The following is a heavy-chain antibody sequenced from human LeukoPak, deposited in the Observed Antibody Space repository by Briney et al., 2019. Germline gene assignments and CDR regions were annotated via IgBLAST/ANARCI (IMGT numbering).Heavy chain of an antibody. CDR2: IYYSGST. CDR3: ALGYCGGGSCYAREYFQH. V-gene: IGHV4-31*03. Sequence: PSQTLSLTCTVSGASISNGGYYWTWIRQHPGKGLEWIVYIYYSGSTYYNPSLKSRVTISVDTSKNQFSLKLSSVTAADTAVYYCALGYCGGGSCYAREYFQHWGQGTLVTVSS. J-gene: IGHJ1*01. CDR1: GASISNGGYY. D-gene: IGHD2-15*01.